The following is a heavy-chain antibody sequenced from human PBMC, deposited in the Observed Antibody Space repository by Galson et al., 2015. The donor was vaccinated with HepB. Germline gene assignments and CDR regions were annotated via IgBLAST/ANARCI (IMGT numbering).Heavy chain of an antibody. CDR3: ARGGGWDRPSFDY. V-gene: IGHV1-2*04. D-gene: IGHD6-19*01. CDR1: GYTFTGYY. Sequence: SVKVSCRASGYTFTGYYMHWVRQAPGQGLEWMGWINPNSGGTNYAQKFQGWVTMTRDTSISTAYMELSRLRSDDTAVYYWARGGGWDRPSFDYWGQGTLVTVSS. J-gene: IGHJ4*02. CDR2: INPNSGGT.